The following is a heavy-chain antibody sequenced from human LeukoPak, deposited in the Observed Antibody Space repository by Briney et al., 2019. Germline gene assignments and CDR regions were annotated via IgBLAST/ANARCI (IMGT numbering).Heavy chain of an antibody. CDR1: GGSISSSSYY. Sequence: SETLSLTCTVSGGSISSSSYYWGWIRQPPGKGLEWIGEINHSGSTNYNPSLKSRVTISVDTSKNQFSLKLSSVTAADTAVYYCARGPAATFYYFDYWGQGTLVTVSS. V-gene: IGHV4-39*07. CDR2: INHSGST. J-gene: IGHJ4*02. CDR3: ARGPAATFYYFDY. D-gene: IGHD2-2*01.